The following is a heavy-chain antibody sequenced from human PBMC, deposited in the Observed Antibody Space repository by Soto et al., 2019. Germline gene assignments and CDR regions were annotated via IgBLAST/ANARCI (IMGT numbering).Heavy chain of an antibody. CDR2: SKVDSGYT. V-gene: IGHV1-18*04. D-gene: IGHD3-9*01. CDR3: ATSGDTGFDP. J-gene: IGHJ5*02. Sequence: QLQLVQSAAEVKKPGASVRVSCKAYGYPFIKYGISWIRQAPEQGLEWMGWSKVDSGYTNYAQKFQGRGTMTADTSSDTAFMELRSLRLDDTAVYFCATSGDTGFDPWGQGTLVSVSS. CDR1: GYPFIKYG.